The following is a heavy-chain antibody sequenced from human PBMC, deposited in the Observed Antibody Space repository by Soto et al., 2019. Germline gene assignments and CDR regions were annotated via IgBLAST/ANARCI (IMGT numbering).Heavy chain of an antibody. CDR1: GFTFTSYP. Sequence: EVQLLESGGGVAQPGGSLRLSCAASGFTFTSYPMSWVRQAPGQGLEWVSGIVASGGITYYADSVKGRFTISRDSSKNTLYLQMNSLRAEDTAVYYCAKNSAATIRVGYDYWGQGTPVSVSS. D-gene: IGHD5-12*01. CDR2: IVASGGIT. V-gene: IGHV3-23*01. J-gene: IGHJ4*02. CDR3: AKNSAATIRVGYDY.